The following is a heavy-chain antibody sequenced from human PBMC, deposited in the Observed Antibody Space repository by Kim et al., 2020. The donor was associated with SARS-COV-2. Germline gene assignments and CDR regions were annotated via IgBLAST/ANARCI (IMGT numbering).Heavy chain of an antibody. J-gene: IGHJ6*02. Sequence: ASVKVSCKASGYTFTSYGISWVRQAPGQGLEWMGWISAYNGNTNYAQKLQGRVTMTTDTSTSTAYMELRSLRSDDTAVYYCARDTPKDSLDYYYYGMDVWGQGTTVTVSS. CDR3: ARDTPKDSLDYYYYGMDV. CDR1: GYTFTSYG. D-gene: IGHD3-22*01. CDR2: ISAYNGNT. V-gene: IGHV1-18*01.